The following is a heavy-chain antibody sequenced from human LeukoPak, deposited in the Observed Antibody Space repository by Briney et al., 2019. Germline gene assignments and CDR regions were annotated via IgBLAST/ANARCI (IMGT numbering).Heavy chain of an antibody. CDR3: ARVNYYDSSGYCLDY. CDR1: GGSISSYY. Sequence: SETLSLTCTVSGGSISSYYWSWIRQPAGKGLEWIGRIYTSGSTNYNPSLKSRVTISVDTSKNQFSLKLSSVTAADTAVYYCARVNYYDSSGYCLDYWGQGTLVTVSS. J-gene: IGHJ4*02. D-gene: IGHD3-22*01. CDR2: IYTSGST. V-gene: IGHV4-4*07.